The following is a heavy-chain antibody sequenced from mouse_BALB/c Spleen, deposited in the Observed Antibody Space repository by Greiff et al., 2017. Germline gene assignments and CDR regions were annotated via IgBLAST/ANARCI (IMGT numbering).Heavy chain of an antibody. V-gene: IGHV1-15*01. D-gene: IGHD3-2*02. J-gene: IGHJ4*01. Sequence: EQLQESGAELVRPGASVTLSCKASGYTFTDYEMHWVKQTPVHGLEWIGAIDPETGGTAYNQKFKGKATLTADKSSSTAYMELRSLTSEDSAVYYCTRSLLRAMDYWGQGTSVTVSS. CDR3: TRSLLRAMDY. CDR1: GYTFTDYE. CDR2: IDPETGGT.